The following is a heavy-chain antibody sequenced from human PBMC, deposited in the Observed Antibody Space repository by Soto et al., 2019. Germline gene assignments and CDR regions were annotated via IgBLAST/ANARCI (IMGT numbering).Heavy chain of an antibody. CDR2: TRHDGSNT. CDR3: ARDGVGATTYFGYFDH. D-gene: IGHD1-26*01. J-gene: IGHJ4*02. V-gene: IGHV3-33*01. CDR1: GFTFSGYG. Sequence: GGSLRLSCAASGFTFSGYGMHWVRQAPGKGLEWVAVTRHDGSNTYYADSVRGRFTISRDNSKKTLYLQMNSLRAEDTAVYYCARDGVGATTYFGYFDHWGQGTLVTVSS.